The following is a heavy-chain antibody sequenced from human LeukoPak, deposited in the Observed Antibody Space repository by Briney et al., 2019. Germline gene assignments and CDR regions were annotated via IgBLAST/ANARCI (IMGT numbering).Heavy chain of an antibody. CDR1: EFSFSDYH. Sequence: QPGGSLRLSCAASEFSFSDYHMDWVRQAPGKGLEWVGRSRRKANSYTTEYAASVKGRFTISRDDSKNSLYLQMNNLQTEDTAVYYCARVAVAGGGYFDYWGQGTLVTVSS. CDR2: SRRKANSYTT. D-gene: IGHD6-19*01. CDR3: ARVAVAGGGYFDY. J-gene: IGHJ4*02. V-gene: IGHV3-72*01.